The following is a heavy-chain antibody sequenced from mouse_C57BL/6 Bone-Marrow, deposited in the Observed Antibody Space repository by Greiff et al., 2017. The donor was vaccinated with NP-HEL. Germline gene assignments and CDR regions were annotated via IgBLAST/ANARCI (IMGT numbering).Heavy chain of an antibody. CDR1: GFTFSDYG. CDR2: ISSGSSTI. Sequence: EVKLMESGGGLVKPGGSLKLSCAASGFTFSDYGMHWVRQAPEKGLEWVAYISSGSSTIYYADTVKGRFTISRDNAKHTLFLQMTSLRSEDTAMYYCARSLWYFDYWGQGTTLTVSS. CDR3: ARSLWYFDY. V-gene: IGHV5-17*01. J-gene: IGHJ2*01. D-gene: IGHD6-2*01.